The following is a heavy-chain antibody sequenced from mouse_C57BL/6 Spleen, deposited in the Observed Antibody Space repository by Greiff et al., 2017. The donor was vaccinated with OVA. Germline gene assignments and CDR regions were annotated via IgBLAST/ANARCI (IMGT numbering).Heavy chain of an antibody. CDR1: GYSITSGYY. V-gene: IGHV3-6*01. CDR3: ARETIIPLPGSSPGYFDY. D-gene: IGHD1-1*01. J-gene: IGHJ2*01. Sequence: EVQLQQSGPGLVKPSQSLSLTCSVTGYSITSGYYWNWIRQFPGNKLEWMGYISYDGSNNYNPSLKNRISITRDTSKNQFFLKLNSVTTEDTATYYCARETIIPLPGSSPGYFDYWGQGTTLTVSS. CDR2: ISYDGSN.